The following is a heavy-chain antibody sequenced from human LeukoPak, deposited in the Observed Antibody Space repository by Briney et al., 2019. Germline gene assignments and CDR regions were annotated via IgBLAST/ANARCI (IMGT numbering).Heavy chain of an antibody. J-gene: IGHJ6*02. V-gene: IGHV4/OR15-8*01. Sequence: SETLSLPCGVSVRSNHRGNWWSSVRQSPGKGLEWIGEIHHNGTRNYNPSLKSRVTISADTFKNHFSLILTSLTAADTAVYYCATAPILRGEGGEHYKYGMDVWGQGTTVIVSS. D-gene: IGHD2-2*02. CDR1: VRSNHRGNW. CDR3: ATAPILRGEGGEHYKYGMDV. CDR2: IHHNGTR.